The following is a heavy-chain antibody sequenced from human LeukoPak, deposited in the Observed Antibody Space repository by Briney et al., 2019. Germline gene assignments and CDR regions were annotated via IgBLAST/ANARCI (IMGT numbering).Heavy chain of an antibody. CDR1: GFSFSDCA. V-gene: IGHV3-73*01. J-gene: IGHJ4*02. D-gene: IGHD6-13*01. CDR2: IESKATNHAT. Sequence: PGGSLRLSCAASGFSFSDCAVHWVRQAPGKGLEWLGRIESKATNHATVYSASVEGRFTISRDDSKNTALLQMNSLKTEDTAMYYCTRHLDGISAYDYWGQGSLVTVSP. CDR3: TRHLDGISAYDY.